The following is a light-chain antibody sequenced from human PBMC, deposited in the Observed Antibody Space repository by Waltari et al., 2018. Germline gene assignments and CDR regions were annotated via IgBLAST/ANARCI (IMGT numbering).Light chain of an antibody. V-gene: IGKV1-5*03. J-gene: IGKJ4*01. Sequence: DIQMTQSPSTLSASVGDRVTISCRASQSIITWLAWYQQKPGKAPKLLVYKASSLESGVPSRFSGRGSGTESTLTISSLQADDFATYYCQQYNKYPLTFGGGTKVEI. CDR1: QSIITW. CDR3: QQYNKYPLT. CDR2: KAS.